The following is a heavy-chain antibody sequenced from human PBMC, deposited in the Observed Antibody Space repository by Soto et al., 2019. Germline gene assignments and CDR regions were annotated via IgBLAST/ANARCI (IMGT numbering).Heavy chain of an antibody. Sequence: GSLRLSCAASGFTFSTDGMNWVRQAPGKGLEWVSGISGSGYDTYYADSVKGRFTISRDNSKNTLYLQMDSLTAEDTAVYYCAKSPRRGYEPPWDYWGQGTLVTVSS. CDR2: ISGSGYDT. CDR3: AKSPRRGYEPPWDY. J-gene: IGHJ4*02. CDR1: GFTFSTDG. D-gene: IGHD5-12*01. V-gene: IGHV3-23*01.